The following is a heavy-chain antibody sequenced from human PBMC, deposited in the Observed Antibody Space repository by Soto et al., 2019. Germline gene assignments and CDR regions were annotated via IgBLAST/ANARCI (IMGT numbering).Heavy chain of an antibody. CDR2: IYYSGST. CDR3: ARGMWWLGGHWFDP. Sequence: SETLSLTCTVSGGSISSGDYYWSWIRQPPGKGLEWIGYIYYSGSTYYNPSLKSRVTISVDTSKNQFSLKLSSVTAADTAVYYCARGMWWLGGHWFDPWGQGTLVTVSS. V-gene: IGHV4-30-4*01. D-gene: IGHD2-21*01. J-gene: IGHJ5*02. CDR1: GGSISSGDYY.